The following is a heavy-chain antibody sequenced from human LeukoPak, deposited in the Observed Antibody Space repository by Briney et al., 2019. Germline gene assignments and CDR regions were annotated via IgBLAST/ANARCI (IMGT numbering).Heavy chain of an antibody. J-gene: IGHJ4*02. Sequence: PSETLSLTCAVYGGSFSGYYWSWIRQPPGKGLEWIGEINHSGSTNYNPSLKSRVTISVDTSKNQFSLNLSSVTAADTAVYHCTRVGGERLRLAHFDYWGQGPVVSVFS. CDR2: INHSGST. D-gene: IGHD2-21*01. CDR1: GGSFSGYY. V-gene: IGHV4-34*01. CDR3: TRVGGERLRLAHFDY.